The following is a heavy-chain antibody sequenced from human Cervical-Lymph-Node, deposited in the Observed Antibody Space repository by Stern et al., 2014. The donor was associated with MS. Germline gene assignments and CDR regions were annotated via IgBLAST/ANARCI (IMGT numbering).Heavy chain of an antibody. V-gene: IGHV3-33*01. CDR2: IWYDGSNK. CDR1: GFTFSSYG. D-gene: IGHD5-12*01. CDR3: ARELHAEYSGYDY. Sequence: VQLEESGGGVVQPGRSLRLSCAASGFTFSSYGMHWVRQAPGKGLEWVAVIWYDGSNKYYADSVKGRFTISRDNSKNTLYLQMNSLRAEDTAVYYCARELHAEYSGYDYWGQGTLVTVSS. J-gene: IGHJ4*02.